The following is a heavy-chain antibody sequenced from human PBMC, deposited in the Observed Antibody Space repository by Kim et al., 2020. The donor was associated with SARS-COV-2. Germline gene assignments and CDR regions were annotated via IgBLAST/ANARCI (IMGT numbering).Heavy chain of an antibody. CDR3: ARGPPIGGGDCYSH. D-gene: IGHD2-21*02. Sequence: SETLSLTCTVSGGSISSGDYYWSWIRQPPGKGLEWIGYIYYTGSSHYNPSLNSRVTISIDTSKNQFSLKLGSVTAADTAVYYCARGPPIGGGDCYSHWGQGTLVTVSP. V-gene: IGHV4-30-4*01. J-gene: IGHJ4*02. CDR2: IYYTGSS. CDR1: GGSISSGDYY.